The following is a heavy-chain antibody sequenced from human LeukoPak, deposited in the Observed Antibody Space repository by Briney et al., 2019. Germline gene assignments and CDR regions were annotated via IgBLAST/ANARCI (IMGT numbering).Heavy chain of an antibody. CDR3: ARLVAVAAGTDWGDP. D-gene: IGHD6-13*01. V-gene: IGHV3-48*01. J-gene: IGHJ5*02. CDR1: GFTFSSYS. Sequence: GGSLRLSCAASGFTFSSYSMNWVRQAPGKGLEWVSYISSSSSTIYYADSVKGRFTISRDNAKNSLYLQMNSLRAEDTAVYYCARLVAVAAGTDWGDPWGQGTLVTVSS. CDR2: ISSSSSTI.